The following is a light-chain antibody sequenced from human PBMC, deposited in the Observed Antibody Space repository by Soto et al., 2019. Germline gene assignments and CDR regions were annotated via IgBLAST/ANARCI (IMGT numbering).Light chain of an antibody. CDR2: DVS. Sequence: QSALTQPRSVYGSPGQSVTISCTGTSRDVGGYNYVSWYQQHPGKAPKLMIYDVSKRPSGVPDRFSGAKSGNTASLTISGLQAEDEADYYCCSYAGSYAFVVFGGGTKLTVL. V-gene: IGLV2-11*01. CDR1: SRDVGGYNY. J-gene: IGLJ2*01. CDR3: CSYAGSYAFVV.